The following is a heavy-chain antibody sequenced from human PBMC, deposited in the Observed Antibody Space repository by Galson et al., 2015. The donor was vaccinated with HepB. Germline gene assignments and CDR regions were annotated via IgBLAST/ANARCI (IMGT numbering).Heavy chain of an antibody. CDR1: EYTFTSYY. D-gene: IGHD2-2*01. CDR3: ARVSPGCSSTSCHPSDY. V-gene: IGHV1-3*01. J-gene: IGHJ4*02. Sequence: SVKVSCKASEYTFTSYYMHWVRQAPGQGLEWMGWINAGNGNTKYSQKFQGRVTITRDTSASTAYMELSSLRSEDTAVYYCARVSPGCSSTSCHPSDYWGQGTLVTVSS. CDR2: INAGNGNT.